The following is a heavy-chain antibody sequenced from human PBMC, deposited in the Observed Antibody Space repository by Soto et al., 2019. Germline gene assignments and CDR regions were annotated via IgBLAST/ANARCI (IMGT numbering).Heavy chain of an antibody. CDR2: VNPSDGST. V-gene: IGHV1-46*01. J-gene: IGHJ4*02. CDR1: GYTFTNYY. Sequence: QVQLVQSGAEVKKPGASVKVSCKASGYTFTNYYINWVRQAPGQGLEWMGIVNPSDGSTSYAQKVQARAPMTRDTTTSTVYIELCSRRSEDTAVYYGARGVDTAKVTEDGGADYWGQGTLV. CDR3: ARGVDTAKVTEDGGADY. D-gene: IGHD5-18*01.